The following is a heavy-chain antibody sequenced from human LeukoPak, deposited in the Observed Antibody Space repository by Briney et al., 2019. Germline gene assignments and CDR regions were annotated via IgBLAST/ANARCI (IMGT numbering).Heavy chain of an antibody. CDR1: GFTFSTYA. V-gene: IGHV3-23*01. CDR2: INGGAFKA. D-gene: IGHD5-18*01. Sequence: PGGSLRLSCAASGFTFSTYAMSWVRQGPGEGLDWVSTINGGAFKAYYADSVKGRFTISRDNARNTLYLQMDNLRADDTALYYCVKEMSYSYGPQDNNYGMDVWGQGTTVTVFS. CDR3: VKEMSYSYGPQDNNYGMDV. J-gene: IGHJ6*02.